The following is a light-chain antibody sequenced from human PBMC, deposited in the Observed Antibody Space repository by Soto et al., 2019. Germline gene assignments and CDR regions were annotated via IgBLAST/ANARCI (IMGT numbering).Light chain of an antibody. CDR1: QAISNY. Sequence: DIQMTQSPSSLSASVGDRVTITCRASQAISNYLAWYQQKPGEVPNLLIYAASTLQSGVPSRFSGSGSGTDFTLTLNSLQLEDVATYYCQKYNSAPWTFGQGTKVEIK. CDR2: AAS. J-gene: IGKJ1*01. CDR3: QKYNSAPWT. V-gene: IGKV1-27*01.